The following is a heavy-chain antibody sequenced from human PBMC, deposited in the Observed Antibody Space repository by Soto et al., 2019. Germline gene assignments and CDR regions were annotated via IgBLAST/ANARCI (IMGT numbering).Heavy chain of an antibody. J-gene: IGHJ5*02. Sequence: QVQLVQSGAEVKKPGSSVKVSCKASGGTFSSYAISWVRQAPGQGLEWMGEIIPIFGTANYAQKFQGRVTITADESTSTAYMELSSLRSEDKVVYYCARDRGTSSGYYPYWFDPWGQGTLVTVSS. CDR1: GGTFSSYA. D-gene: IGHD3-22*01. CDR2: IIPIFGTA. V-gene: IGHV1-69*12. CDR3: ARDRGTSSGYYPYWFDP.